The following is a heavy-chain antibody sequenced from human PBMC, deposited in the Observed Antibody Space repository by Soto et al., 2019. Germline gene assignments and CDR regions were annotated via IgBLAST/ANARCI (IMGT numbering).Heavy chain of an antibody. Sequence: SETLSLTCTVSGGSISSSSYYWGWIRQPPGKGLEWIGSIYYSGSTYYNPSLKSRVTISVDTSKNQFSLKLSSVTAADTAVYYCAPQRLRFYWFDPWGQGTRGTVSS. CDR3: APQRLRFYWFDP. D-gene: IGHD5-12*01. CDR1: GGSISSSSYY. J-gene: IGHJ5*02. V-gene: IGHV4-39*01. CDR2: IYYSGST.